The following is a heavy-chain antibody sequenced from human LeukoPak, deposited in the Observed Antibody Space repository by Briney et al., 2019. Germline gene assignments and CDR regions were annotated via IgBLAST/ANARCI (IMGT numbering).Heavy chain of an antibody. Sequence: WASVKVSCKASGYTFTSYGISWVRQAPGQGLEWMGWISAYNGNTNYAQKLQGRVTMTTDTSTSTAYMELSRLRSDDTAVYYCARDLSTMVRGVIETLYYFDYWGQGTLVTVSS. J-gene: IGHJ4*02. CDR1: GYTFTSYG. CDR3: ARDLSTMVRGVIETLYYFDY. D-gene: IGHD3-10*01. CDR2: ISAYNGNT. V-gene: IGHV1-18*01.